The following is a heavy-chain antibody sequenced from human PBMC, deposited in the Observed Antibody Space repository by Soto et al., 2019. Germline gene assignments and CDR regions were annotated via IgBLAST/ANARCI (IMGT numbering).Heavy chain of an antibody. D-gene: IGHD2-2*01. CDR1: GFTFSSYA. Sequence: QVQLVESGGGVVQPGRSLRLSCAASGFTFSSYAMHWVRQAPGKGLEWVTVISFDGRIKYYTESVKDRFTISRDNSKNILYLQMNSLKPDDTGIYYCARDVRHCSRADCWAWGQGTLVTVSS. J-gene: IGHJ4*02. V-gene: IGHV3-30*04. CDR2: ISFDGRIK. CDR3: ARDVRHCSRADCWA.